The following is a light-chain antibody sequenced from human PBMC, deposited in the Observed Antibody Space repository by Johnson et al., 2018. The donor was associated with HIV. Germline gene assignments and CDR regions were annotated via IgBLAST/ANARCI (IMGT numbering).Light chain of an antibody. V-gene: IGLV1-51*01. CDR3: GTWDNSLNSPV. CDR1: SSNIGDNS. J-gene: IGLJ1*01. CDR2: DDN. Sequence: QSVLTQPPSVSAAPGQKVTISCSGSSSNIGDNSVSWYQHLPGTAPKLLIYDDNKRPSGIPDRFSGSKSGTSATLGITGLQTGDEADYYCGTWDNSLNSPVFGTGTKVTV.